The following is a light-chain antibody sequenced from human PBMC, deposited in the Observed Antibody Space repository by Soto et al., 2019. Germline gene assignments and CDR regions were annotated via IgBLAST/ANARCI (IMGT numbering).Light chain of an antibody. Sequence: DIQMTQSPSSLATSVGDRVTITCQATKDIGYFLNWYQQKPGKAPNLLIYDASHLETGVPSRFSGSGSGTDFTFTISSLQPEDIATYYSQQYDNFPYTLGQGTQLEI. CDR3: QQYDNFPYT. V-gene: IGKV1-33*01. J-gene: IGKJ2*01. CDR2: DAS. CDR1: KDIGYF.